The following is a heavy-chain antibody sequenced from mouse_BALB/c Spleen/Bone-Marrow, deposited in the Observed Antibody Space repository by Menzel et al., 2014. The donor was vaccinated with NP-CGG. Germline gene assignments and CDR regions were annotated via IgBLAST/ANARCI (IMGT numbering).Heavy chain of an antibody. CDR1: GYTFTSYW. J-gene: IGHJ4*01. Sequence: QVQLQQSGAELVKPGAPVKLSCKASGYTFTSYWMHRVKQRPGRGLEWIGRIDPSDSETHYNQKFKDKATLTVDKSSSTAYIQLSSLTSEDSAVYYCARALGDGYYYAMDYWGQGTSVTVSS. CDR3: ARALGDGYYYAMDY. D-gene: IGHD2-3*01. CDR2: IDPSDSET. V-gene: IGHV1-69*02.